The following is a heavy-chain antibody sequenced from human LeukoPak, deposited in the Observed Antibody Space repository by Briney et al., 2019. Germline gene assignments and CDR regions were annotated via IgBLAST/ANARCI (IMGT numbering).Heavy chain of an antibody. CDR2: ISYDGSNK. V-gene: IGHV3-30*18. CDR1: GFTFSSYG. D-gene: IGHD1-26*01. Sequence: PGGSLRLSCAASGFTFSSYGMHWVRQAPGKGLEWVAVISYDGSNKYYADSVKGRFTISRDNSKNTLYLQMNSLRAEDTAVYYCAKHYEVATLDVWGQGTTVTVSS. J-gene: IGHJ6*02. CDR3: AKHYEVATLDV.